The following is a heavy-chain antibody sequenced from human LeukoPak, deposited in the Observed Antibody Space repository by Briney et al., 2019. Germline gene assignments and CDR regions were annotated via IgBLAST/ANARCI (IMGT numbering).Heavy chain of an antibody. D-gene: IGHD6-19*01. V-gene: IGHV4-34*01. CDR3: ARRGQWLVPGVDY. Sequence: PSETLSLTRAVYGGSFSGYYWSWIRQPPGKGLEWIGEINHSGSTNYNPSLKSRVTISVDTSKNQFSLKLSSVTAADTAVYYCARRGQWLVPGVDYWGQGTLVTVSS. CDR1: GGSFSGYY. CDR2: INHSGST. J-gene: IGHJ4*02.